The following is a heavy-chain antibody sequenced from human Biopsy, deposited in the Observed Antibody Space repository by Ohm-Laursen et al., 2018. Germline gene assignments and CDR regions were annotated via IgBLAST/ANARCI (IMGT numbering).Heavy chain of an antibody. CDR2: VYWDNDK. J-gene: IGHJ3*01. CDR3: AHVVITYGGIIALDAFDV. CDR1: GFSLSRHGVG. V-gene: IGHV2-5*02. Sequence: PTQTLTPTCTFSGFSLSRHGVGVGWIRQPPGEALEWLAIVYWDNDKRYSPSLWSRLNIWKDASKNRVVLTLTDMDPVDTATYYCAHVVITYGGIIALDAFDVWGQGSMVIVSS. D-gene: IGHD3-16*02.